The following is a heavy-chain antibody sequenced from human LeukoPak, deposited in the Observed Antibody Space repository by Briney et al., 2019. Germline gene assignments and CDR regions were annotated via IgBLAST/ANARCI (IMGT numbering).Heavy chain of an antibody. CDR3: TPGYCSSTSCPPFDY. CDR1: GFTFSNAW. J-gene: IGHJ4*02. V-gene: IGHV3-23*01. D-gene: IGHD2-2*01. CDR2: ISGSGGST. Sequence: PGGSLRLSCAASGFTFSNAWMSWVRQAPGKGLEWVSAISGSGGSTYYADSVKGRFTISRDNSKNTLYLQMNSLRAEDTAVYYCTPGYCSSTSCPPFDYWGQGTLVTVSS.